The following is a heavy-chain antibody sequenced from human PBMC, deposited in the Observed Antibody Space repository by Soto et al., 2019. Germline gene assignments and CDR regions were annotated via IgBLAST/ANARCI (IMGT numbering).Heavy chain of an antibody. J-gene: IGHJ4*02. Sequence: QMQLVESGGGVVQPGRSLRLSCAASGFTFSNYGMHWVRQAPGKGLEWVAVIWDDGNNKYYADSVKGRFTISRDNSKNTLYLQMNSLRVEDTAVYYCARDVLGDSSGCSDYWGQGTLVTVSS. D-gene: IGHD6-19*01. CDR3: ARDVLGDSSGCSDY. CDR1: GFTFSNYG. CDR2: IWDDGNNK. V-gene: IGHV3-33*01.